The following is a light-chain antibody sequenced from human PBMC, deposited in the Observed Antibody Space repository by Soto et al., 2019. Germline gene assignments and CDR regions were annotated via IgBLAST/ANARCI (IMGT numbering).Light chain of an antibody. CDR2: DVS. CDR3: CSYAGIYTYV. CDR1: SSDVGGYNY. V-gene: IGLV2-11*01. Sequence: QSALTQPRSVSGSPGQSVTISCTGTSSDVGGYNYVSWYQQHPGKAPKLMIYDVSKRPSGVPDRFSGSKSGNTASLTISGLQAEDEADYYCCSYAGIYTYVFGIGTKLTVL. J-gene: IGLJ1*01.